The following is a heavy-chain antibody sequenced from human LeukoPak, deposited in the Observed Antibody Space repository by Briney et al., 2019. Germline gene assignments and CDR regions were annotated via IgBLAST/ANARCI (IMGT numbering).Heavy chain of an antibody. J-gene: IGHJ4*02. Sequence: SETLSLTCTVSGGSISSGYCSWIRQPPGKGLEWIGYIYYSGSTNYNPSLKSRVTISVDTSKNQFSLKLSSVTAADTAVNYCARSFRGYSDYWGQGTLVTVSS. CDR3: ARSFRGYSDY. V-gene: IGHV4-59*01. D-gene: IGHD3-22*01. CDR1: GGSISSGY. CDR2: IYYSGST.